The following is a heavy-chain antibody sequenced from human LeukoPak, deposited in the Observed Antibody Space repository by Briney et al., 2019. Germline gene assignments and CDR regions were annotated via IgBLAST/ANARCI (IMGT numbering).Heavy chain of an antibody. CDR3: ARESSSWYGRFDP. CDR1: GFTFSSYG. V-gene: IGHV3-33*08. CDR2: IWYDGSNK. Sequence: GGSLRLSCAASGFTFSSYGMHWVRQAPGKGLEWVAVIWYDGSNKYYADSVKGRFTISRDNSKNTLYLQMNSLRAEDTAVYYCARESSSWYGRFDPWGQGTLVTVSS. D-gene: IGHD6-13*01. J-gene: IGHJ5*02.